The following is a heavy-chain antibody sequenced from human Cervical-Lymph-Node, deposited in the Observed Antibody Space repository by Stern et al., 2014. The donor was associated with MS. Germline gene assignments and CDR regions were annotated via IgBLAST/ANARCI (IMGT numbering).Heavy chain of an antibody. D-gene: IGHD1-14*01. J-gene: IGHJ6*02. Sequence: QDQLVQSGAEVKKPGASVKISCKASGHTFARSYIPWVRQAPGQRLEWMGIIKPTGITTTYAQKFQGRVTMTRDTSTSTLYMELSSLRSEDTAVYFCARGRYIWTGGLTNYNGMDVWGQGTTVTVSS. CDR1: GHTFARSY. CDR3: ARGRYIWTGGLTNYNGMDV. CDR2: IKPTGITT. V-gene: IGHV1-46*03.